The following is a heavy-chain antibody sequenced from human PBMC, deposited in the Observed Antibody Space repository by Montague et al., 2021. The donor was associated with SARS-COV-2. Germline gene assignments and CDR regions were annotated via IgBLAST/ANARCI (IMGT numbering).Heavy chain of an antibody. CDR3: ARTTTRMLYPENAFDI. Sequence: ISGDSFSSNTATWNWIRQSPSRGLEWLGRTYYRSKWYHDYAISLKSRITINPDTSKNQFSLQLSSVAPEDTAVFYCARTTTRMLYPENAFDIWGQGTMVTVSS. CDR1: GDSFSSNTAT. V-gene: IGHV6-1*01. J-gene: IGHJ3*02. CDR2: TYYRSKWYH. D-gene: IGHD2-15*01.